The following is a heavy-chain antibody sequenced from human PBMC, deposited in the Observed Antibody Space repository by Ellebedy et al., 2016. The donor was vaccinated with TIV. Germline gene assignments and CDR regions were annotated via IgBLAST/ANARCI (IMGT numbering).Heavy chain of an antibody. V-gene: IGHV5-10-1*04. D-gene: IGHD5-24*01. CDR2: IDPVDSYS. CDR1: GYSFTSYW. CDR3: ARHSSGYNYADAFDI. J-gene: IGHJ3*02. Sequence: GESLKISXKGSGYSFTSYWISWVRQMPGKGLEWMGRIDPVDSYSNYSPSFQGQVSISADKSISTAYLQWSSLKASDTAMYYCARHSSGYNYADAFDIWGQGTMVTVSS.